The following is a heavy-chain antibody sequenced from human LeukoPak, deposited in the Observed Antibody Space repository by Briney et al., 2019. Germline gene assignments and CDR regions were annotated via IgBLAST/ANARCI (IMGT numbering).Heavy chain of an antibody. V-gene: IGHV4-39*01. Sequence: SETLSLTCTVSGGSMSSTGYYWGWIRQPPGKGLEWIGSIYYSGITYYNPSLRSRVTISVDTSKNQFSLKLSLVTAADTAVYYCARAITMVRGVNDAFDIWGQGTMVTVSS. J-gene: IGHJ3*02. CDR2: IYYSGIT. CDR1: GGSMSSTGYY. CDR3: ARAITMVRGVNDAFDI. D-gene: IGHD3-10*01.